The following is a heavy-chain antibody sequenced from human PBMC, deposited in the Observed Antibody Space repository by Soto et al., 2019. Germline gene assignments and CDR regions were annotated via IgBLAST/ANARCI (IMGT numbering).Heavy chain of an antibody. V-gene: IGHV3-23*01. J-gene: IGHJ5*02. CDR3: AKGPYSHELLWFGEFAWFDP. CDR2: ISGSGGST. CDR1: GFTFSSYA. D-gene: IGHD3-10*01. Sequence: GGSLRLSCAASGFTFSSYAMSWVRQAPGKGLEWVSAISGSGGSTYYADSVKGRFTISRDNSKNTLYPQMNSLRAEDTAVYYCAKGPYSHELLWFGEFAWFDPRGQGTLVTVSS.